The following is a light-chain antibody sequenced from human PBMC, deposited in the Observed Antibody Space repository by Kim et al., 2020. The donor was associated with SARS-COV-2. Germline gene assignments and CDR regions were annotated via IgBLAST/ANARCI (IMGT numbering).Light chain of an antibody. CDR3: SSYAGSNNLV. V-gene: IGLV2-8*01. CDR2: EVS. CDR1: NSDVGGYNY. J-gene: IGLJ2*01. Sequence: GQSVTISCTGTNSDVGGYNYVSWYQQHPGKAPKLMIYEVSKRPSGVPDRFSGSKSGNTASLTVSGLQAEDEADYYCSSYAGSNNLVFGGGTQLTVL.